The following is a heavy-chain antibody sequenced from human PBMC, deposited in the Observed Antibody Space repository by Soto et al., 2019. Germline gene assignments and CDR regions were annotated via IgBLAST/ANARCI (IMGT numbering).Heavy chain of an antibody. CDR1: GFTFSSYG. CDR3: ARDQGYCSGGSCYDFYYFDY. CDR2: IWYDGSNK. Sequence: GGSLRLSCAASGFTFSSYGMHWVRQAPGKGLEWVAVIWYDGSNKYYADSVKGRFTISRDNSKNTLYLQMNSLGAEDTAVYYCARDQGYCSGGSCYDFYYFDYWGQGTLVTVSS. V-gene: IGHV3-33*01. D-gene: IGHD2-15*01. J-gene: IGHJ4*02.